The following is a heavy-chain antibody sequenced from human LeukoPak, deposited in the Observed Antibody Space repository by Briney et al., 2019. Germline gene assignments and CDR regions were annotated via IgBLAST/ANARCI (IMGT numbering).Heavy chain of an antibody. CDR2: IYYSGST. V-gene: IGHV4-59*01. CDR1: GGSISSYY. D-gene: IGHD3-22*01. Sequence: KTSETLCLTCTVSGGSISSYYLSWIRQPPGKGLEWIGYIYYSGSTNYNPSLKSQVTISVDTSKNQFPLKLSSVTAADTAVYYCARVGSSGYYFDYWGQGTLVTVSS. J-gene: IGHJ4*02. CDR3: ARVGSSGYYFDY.